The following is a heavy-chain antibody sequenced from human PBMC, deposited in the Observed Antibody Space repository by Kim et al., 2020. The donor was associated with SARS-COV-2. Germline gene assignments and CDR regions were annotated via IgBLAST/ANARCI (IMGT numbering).Heavy chain of an antibody. D-gene: IGHD1-1*01. CDR3: STAERSILGY. CDR1: GFTFTNAW. V-gene: IGHV3-15*01. J-gene: IGHJ4*02. Sequence: GGSLRLSCAATGFTFTNAWMNWVRQAPGRGLEWVARLKSNTDGGTNAYAAPVKGRFTISRDDSKNTFHLQMNSLKTEDTDMYYCSTAERSILGYWGQGTLVTVSS. CDR2: LKSNTDGGTN.